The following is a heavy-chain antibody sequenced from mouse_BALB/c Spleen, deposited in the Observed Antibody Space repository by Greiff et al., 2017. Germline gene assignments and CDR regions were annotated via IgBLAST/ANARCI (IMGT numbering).Heavy chain of an antibody. V-gene: IGHV5-17*02. CDR2: ISSGSSTI. J-gene: IGHJ4*01. Sequence: EVKLVESGGGLVQPGGSRKLSCAASGFTFSSFGMHWVRQAPEKGLEWVAYISSGSSTIYYADTVKGRFTISRDNPKNTLFLQMTSLRSEDTAMYYCSLMDYWGQGTSVSVSS. CDR3: SLMDY. CDR1: GFTFSSFG.